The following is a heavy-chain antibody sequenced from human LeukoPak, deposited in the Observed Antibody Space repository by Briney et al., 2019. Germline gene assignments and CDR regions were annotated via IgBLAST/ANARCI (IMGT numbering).Heavy chain of an antibody. CDR3: ASEKLYYDSRYYSYGRAV. Sequence: SVKVSCKASGGTFSSYAISWVRQAPGRGLEWMGRVIPILGIANYAQKFQGRVTITADKSTSTAYMELSSLRSEDTAVYYCASEKLYYDSRYYSYGRAVWAQGTTVTVSS. CDR1: GGTFSSYA. J-gene: IGHJ6*02. V-gene: IGHV1-69*04. D-gene: IGHD3-22*01. CDR2: VIPILGIA.